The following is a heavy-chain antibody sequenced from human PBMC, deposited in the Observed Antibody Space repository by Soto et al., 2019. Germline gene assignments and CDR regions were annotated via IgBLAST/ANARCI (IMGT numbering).Heavy chain of an antibody. V-gene: IGHV1-18*01. D-gene: IGHD4-17*01. CDR2: ISAYNGNT. CDR1: GYTFTSYG. J-gene: IGHJ6*02. Sequence: QVQLVQSGAEVKKPGASVKVSCKASGYTFTSYGISWVRQAPGQGLEWMGWISAYNGNTNYAQKPQGRVTMTTDTSPSTAYLELRSLRSDDTAVYYCARGEVAVTTLIGIDFWCQVPTVTVSS. CDR3: ARGEVAVTTLIGIDF.